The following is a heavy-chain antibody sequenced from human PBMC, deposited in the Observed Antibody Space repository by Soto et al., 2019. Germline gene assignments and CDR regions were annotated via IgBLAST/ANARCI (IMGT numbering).Heavy chain of an antibody. CDR3: AKDCFIEGITIFGVVPWCTYGMDV. D-gene: IGHD3-3*01. Sequence: PGGSLRLSCAASGFTFSSYAMSWVRQAPGKGLEWVSAISGGGGSTYYADSVKGRFTISRDNSKNTLYLQMNSLRAEDTAVYYCAKDCFIEGITIFGVVPWCTYGMDVWGQGTTVTVSS. CDR2: ISGGGGST. CDR1: GFTFSSYA. J-gene: IGHJ6*02. V-gene: IGHV3-23*01.